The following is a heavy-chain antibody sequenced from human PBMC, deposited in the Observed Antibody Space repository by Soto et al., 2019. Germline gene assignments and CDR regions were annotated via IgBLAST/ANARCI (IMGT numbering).Heavy chain of an antibody. D-gene: IGHD2-15*01. CDR2: INHSGST. Sequence: QVQLQQWGAGLLKPSETLSLTCAVYGGSFSGYYWSWIRQPPGKGLEWIGEINHSGSTNYNPSLKSRVTISVDTSKNQFSLKLSSVTAADTAVYYCVTLKVVAATKAYYYYGMDVWGQGTTVTVSS. J-gene: IGHJ6*02. V-gene: IGHV4-34*01. CDR3: VTLKVVAATKAYYYYGMDV. CDR1: GGSFSGYY.